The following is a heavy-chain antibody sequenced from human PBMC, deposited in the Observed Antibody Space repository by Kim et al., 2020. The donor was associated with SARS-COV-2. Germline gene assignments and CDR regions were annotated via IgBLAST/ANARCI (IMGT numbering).Heavy chain of an antibody. CDR1: GFTFSSYA. D-gene: IGHD1-26*01. CDR2: ISYDGSNK. V-gene: IGHV3-30*04. Sequence: GGSLRLSCAASGFTFSSYAMHWVRQAPGKGLEWVAVISYDGSNKYYADSVKGRFTISRDNSKNTLYLQMNSLRAEDTAVYYCARGGSGSKGGAFDIWGQG. CDR3: ARGGSGSKGGAFDI. J-gene: IGHJ3*02.